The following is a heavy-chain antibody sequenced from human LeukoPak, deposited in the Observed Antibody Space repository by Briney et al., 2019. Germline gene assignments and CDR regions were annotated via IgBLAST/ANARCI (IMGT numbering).Heavy chain of an antibody. Sequence: SGTLSLTCAVSGGSISTTSWWSWVRQPPGKGLEWIGEIYYSGGTNYNPSLKSRVTISVDKSKNRFSLKLSSVTAADTAVYYCARLRIAAAGTVYWGQGTLVTVSS. J-gene: IGHJ4*02. D-gene: IGHD6-13*01. CDR1: GGSISTTSW. CDR3: ARLRIAAAGTVY. CDR2: IYYSGGT. V-gene: IGHV4-4*02.